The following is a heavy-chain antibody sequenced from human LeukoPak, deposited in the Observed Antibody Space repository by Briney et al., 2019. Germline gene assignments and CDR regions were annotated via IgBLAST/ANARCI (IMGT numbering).Heavy chain of an antibody. Sequence: ASVKVSCKASGYTFTSYDINWVRQATGQGLEWMGWMNPNSGNTGYAQKFQGRVTMTRNTSISTAYMELSRLTSDDTAVYYCARRRIDCSTTSCYVDYWGQGTLVTVSS. V-gene: IGHV1-8*01. D-gene: IGHD2-2*01. CDR1: GYTFTSYD. CDR2: MNPNSGNT. J-gene: IGHJ4*02. CDR3: ARRRIDCSTTSCYVDY.